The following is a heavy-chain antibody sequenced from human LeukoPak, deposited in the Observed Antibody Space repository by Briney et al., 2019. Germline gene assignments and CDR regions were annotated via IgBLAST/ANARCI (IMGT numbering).Heavy chain of an antibody. D-gene: IGHD5-12*01. CDR2: IYYSGST. V-gene: IGHV4-59*01. CDR1: GGSTSSYY. Sequence: PSETLSLTCTVSGGSTSSYYWSWIRQPPGKGLEWIGYIYYSGSTNYNPSLKSRVTMTRDTSTSTVYMELSSLRSEDTAVYYCARKSDGGYVLDYWGQGTLVTVSS. CDR3: ARKSDGGYVLDY. J-gene: IGHJ4*02.